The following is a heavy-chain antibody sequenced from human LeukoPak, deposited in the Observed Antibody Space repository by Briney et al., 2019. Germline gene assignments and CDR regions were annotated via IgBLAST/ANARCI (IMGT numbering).Heavy chain of an antibody. D-gene: IGHD3-3*01. CDR3: ARGRYDFWSGLRFDY. J-gene: IGHJ4*02. CDR2: ISAYNGNT. V-gene: IGHV1-18*01. Sequence: ASVKVSCKASGYTFTSYGISWVRQAPGQGLEWMGWISAYNGNTNYAQKLQGRVTMTTDTSTSTAYMELRSLRSDDTAVYYCARGRYDFWSGLRFDYWGQGTLVTVSS. CDR1: GYTFTSYG.